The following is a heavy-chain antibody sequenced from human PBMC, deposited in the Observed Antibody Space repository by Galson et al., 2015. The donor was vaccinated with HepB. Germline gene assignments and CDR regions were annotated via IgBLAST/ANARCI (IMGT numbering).Heavy chain of an antibody. V-gene: IGHV3-30*18. CDR3: AKDGGYSDGWHCGDY. Sequence: SLRLSCAASGFTFSSYAIHWVRQAPGKGLEWIAVISYDGSNKYYADSVKGRFTLSRDNSRNTLYLQMNSLRAEDTAVYYCAKDGGYSDGWHCGDYWGQGTLVTVSS. CDR1: GFTFSSYA. D-gene: IGHD6-19*01. J-gene: IGHJ4*02. CDR2: ISYDGSNK.